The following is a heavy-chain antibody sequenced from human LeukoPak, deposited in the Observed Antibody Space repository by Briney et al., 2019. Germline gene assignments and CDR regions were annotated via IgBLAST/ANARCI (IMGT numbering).Heavy chain of an antibody. D-gene: IGHD3-22*01. CDR1: GFTFSSYS. CDR3: ASDPARDYYDTSGYFRWVDY. CDR2: ISSSSSYI. V-gene: IGHV3-21*04. J-gene: IGHJ4*02. Sequence: GGSLRLSCAASGFTFSSYSMNWVRQAPGKELEWVSSISSSSSYIYYADSVKGRFTISRDNAKNSLYLQMNSLRAEDTAVYYCASDPARDYYDTSGYFRWVDYWGQGTLVTVSS.